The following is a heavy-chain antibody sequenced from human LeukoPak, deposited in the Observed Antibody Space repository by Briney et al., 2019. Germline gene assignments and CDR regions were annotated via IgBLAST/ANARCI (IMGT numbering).Heavy chain of an antibody. CDR3: AKDRGSASGWYHFDY. D-gene: IGHD6-19*01. Sequence: PGGSLRLSCVASGILVSSNYMSWVRQAPGKGLEWVSFIDSTGSTYYADSVKGRFTISRDNSRNTLYLQMNSLRVEDTAVYYCAKDRGSASGWYHFDYWGQGTLVTVSS. V-gene: IGHV3-66*01. CDR1: GILVSSNY. J-gene: IGHJ4*02. CDR2: IDSTGST.